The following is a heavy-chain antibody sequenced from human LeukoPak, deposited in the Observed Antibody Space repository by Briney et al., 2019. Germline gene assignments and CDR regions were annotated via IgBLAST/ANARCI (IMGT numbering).Heavy chain of an antibody. CDR2: IYYSGST. V-gene: IGHV4-59*01. CDR3: ARLLGRYNWFDP. Sequence: SETLSLTCTVSGGSISSYYWSWIRQPPGKGLEWIGYIYYSGSTNYNPSLKSRVTISVDTSKNQFSLKLSSVTAADAAVYYCARLLGRYNWFDPWGQGALVTVSS. CDR1: GGSISSYY. J-gene: IGHJ5*02. D-gene: IGHD2-15*01.